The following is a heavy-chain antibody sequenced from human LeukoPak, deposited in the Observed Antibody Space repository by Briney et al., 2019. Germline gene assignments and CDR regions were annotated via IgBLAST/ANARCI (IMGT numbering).Heavy chain of an antibody. CDR2: INHSGST. Sequence: PSETLSLTCAVYGGSFSGYYWSWIRQPPGKGLEWIGEINHSGSTNYNPSLKSRVTISVDTSKNQFSLKLSSVTAADTAVYYCARGATNFWSGYYGSRNWFDPWGQGTLVTVSS. CDR3: ARGATNFWSGYYGSRNWFDP. D-gene: IGHD3-3*01. V-gene: IGHV4-34*01. J-gene: IGHJ5*02. CDR1: GGSFSGYY.